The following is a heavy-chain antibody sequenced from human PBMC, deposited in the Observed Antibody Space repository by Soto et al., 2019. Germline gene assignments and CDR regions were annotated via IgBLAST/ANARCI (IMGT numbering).Heavy chain of an antibody. V-gene: IGHV3-9*01. D-gene: IGHD2-21*02. CDR3: AKGPTVGTLDY. CDR2: ISWNSAGI. Sequence: HPGGSLRLSCAASGFTFDDYAMHWVRQAPGKGLEWVSGISWNSAGIGYADSVKGRFTISRDNAKNSLYLQMNSLRVEDTALYYCAKGPTVGTLDYWGQGTLVTVSS. J-gene: IGHJ4*02. CDR1: GFTFDDYA.